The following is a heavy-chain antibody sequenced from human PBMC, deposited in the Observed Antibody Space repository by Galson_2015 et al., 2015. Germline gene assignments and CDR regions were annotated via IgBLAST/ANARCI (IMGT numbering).Heavy chain of an antibody. Sequence: QSGAEVKKPGESLKISCKGSGYSFTSYWIGWVRQMPGKGLEWMGIIYPDDSDTRYSPSFQGQVTISADKSISTAYLQWSSLKASDTAMYYCARYRSGTYSNIPHYFDPWGQGTLVTVSS. J-gene: IGHJ4*02. V-gene: IGHV5-51*01. CDR2: IYPDDSDT. CDR3: ARYRSGTYSNIPHYFDP. D-gene: IGHD3-10*01. CDR1: GYSFTSYW.